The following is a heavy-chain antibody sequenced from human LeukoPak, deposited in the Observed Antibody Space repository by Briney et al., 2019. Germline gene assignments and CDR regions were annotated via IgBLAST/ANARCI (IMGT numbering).Heavy chain of an antibody. D-gene: IGHD2-2*01. CDR2: ISSSSSTI. J-gene: IGHJ4*02. CDR3: ATSAHIVVVPAAVY. Sequence: PGGSLRLSCAASGFTFSSYNMNWVRQAPGKGLEWVSYISSSSSTIYYADSVKGRFTISRDNAKNSLYLQMNSLRAEDTAVYYCATSAHIVVVPAAVYWGQGTLVTVSS. CDR1: GFTFSSYN. V-gene: IGHV3-48*01.